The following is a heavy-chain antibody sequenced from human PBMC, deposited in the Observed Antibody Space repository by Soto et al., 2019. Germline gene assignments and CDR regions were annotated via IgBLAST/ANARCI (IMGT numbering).Heavy chain of an antibody. J-gene: IGHJ2*01. D-gene: IGHD5-12*01. CDR2: ISGSGGST. Sequence: GGSLRLSCAASGFTLSSYAMSWVRPAPGKGLEWVSAISGSGGSTYYADSVKGRFTISRDNSKNTLYLQMNSLRSEDTAVYYCARDGVIVAYWYFDLWGRGTPVTVSS. CDR3: ARDGVIVAYWYFDL. CDR1: GFTLSSYA. V-gene: IGHV3-23*01.